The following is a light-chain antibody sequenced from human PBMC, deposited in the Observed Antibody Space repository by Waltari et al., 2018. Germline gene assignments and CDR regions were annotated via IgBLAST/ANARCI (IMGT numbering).Light chain of an antibody. Sequence: DIQLTQSPPSLSASVGDRVTITCRASQNIRTYLNWYQQTPGKAPRLLMSAAYTLRSGVPARFSASGSGTNFTLTISSLQPEDFATFYCQQTYSDPRTFGGGTKV. CDR1: QNIRTY. J-gene: IGKJ4*01. V-gene: IGKV1-39*01. CDR2: AAY. CDR3: QQTYSDPRT.